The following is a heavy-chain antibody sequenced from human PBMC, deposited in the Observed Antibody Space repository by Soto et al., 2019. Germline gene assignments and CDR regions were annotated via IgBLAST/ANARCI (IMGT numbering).Heavy chain of an antibody. J-gene: IGHJ4*02. CDR2: LFYSGNP. V-gene: IGHV4-59*01. CDR3: AAMKQRLVLRPEN. D-gene: IGHD6-13*01. CDR1: GCFSANVY. Sequence: SETLSLTCSVSGCFSANVYYTWIRQPPGKGLEWIGHLFYSGNPNYNPSLEGRVSISADTSKDQFSLTLNSVTAADAAVYYCAAMKQRLVLRPENWGPGTQVTVS.